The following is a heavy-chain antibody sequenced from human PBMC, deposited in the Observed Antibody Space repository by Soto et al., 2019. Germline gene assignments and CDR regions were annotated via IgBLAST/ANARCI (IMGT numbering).Heavy chain of an antibody. J-gene: IGHJ4*02. CDR3: VTDSGSEILTGYQHFGS. Sequence: GSLRLSCAASGFMFSSYWMTWVRQSPGKGLEWVAMIKDDGTEQYYVDSVKGRFTISRDNAENSLYLQMDRLRAEDTAVYYCVTDSGSEILTGYQHFGSWGQGTQVTVSS. D-gene: IGHD3-9*01. V-gene: IGHV3-7*03. CDR1: GFMFSSYW. CDR2: IKDDGTEQ.